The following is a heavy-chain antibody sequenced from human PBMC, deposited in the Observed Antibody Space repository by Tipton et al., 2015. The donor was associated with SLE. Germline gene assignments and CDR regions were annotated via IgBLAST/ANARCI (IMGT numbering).Heavy chain of an antibody. D-gene: IGHD2-15*01. CDR2: INHSGST. CDR3: ARGYCSGGSCSYWYFDL. Sequence: TLSITCAVYGGSFSGYYWSWIRQPPGKGLEWIGEINHSGSTNYNPSLKSRVTISVDTSKNQFSLKLSSVTAADTAVYYCARGYCSGGSCSYWYFDLWGRGTLVTVSS. V-gene: IGHV4-34*01. CDR1: GGSFSGYY. J-gene: IGHJ2*01.